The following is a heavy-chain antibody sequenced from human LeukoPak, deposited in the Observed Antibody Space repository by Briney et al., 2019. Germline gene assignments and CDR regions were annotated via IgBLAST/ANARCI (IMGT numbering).Heavy chain of an antibody. D-gene: IGHD6-6*01. CDR2: IYAGDYDT. J-gene: IGHJ4*02. CDR1: GYSFTSYW. V-gene: IGHV5-51*01. CDR3: ATGVEYSSLGY. Sequence: GESLKISCKGSGYSFTSYWNGWVRPMPGKGLEWMGIIYAGDYDTRYSPSCQGQVTLSADKSISTAYLQWSSLKASDTAMYYCATGVEYSSLGYWGQGTLVTVSS.